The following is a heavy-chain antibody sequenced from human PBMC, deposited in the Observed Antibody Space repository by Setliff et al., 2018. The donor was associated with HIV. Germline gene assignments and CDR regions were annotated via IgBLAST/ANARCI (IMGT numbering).Heavy chain of an antibody. Sequence: PGGPLRLSCAASGFTVSVYSMNWVRQAPGKGLKWVSCISGSISYIYYADSVKGRFTISSDNAKNSLYLQINSLRAEDTAVYYRARALTIFGVVTKDPPDYWGQGTLVTVSS. CDR1: GFTVSVYS. CDR2: ISGSISYI. D-gene: IGHD3-3*01. J-gene: IGHJ4*02. CDR3: ARALTIFGVVTKDPPDY. V-gene: IGHV3-21*01.